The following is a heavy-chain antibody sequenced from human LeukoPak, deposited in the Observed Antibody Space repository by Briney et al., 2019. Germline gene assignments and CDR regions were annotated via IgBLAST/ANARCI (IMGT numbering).Heavy chain of an antibody. J-gene: IGHJ6*04. CDR2: IKEEGSEK. CDR3: ARDFWQWLIRVYYYYGMDV. CDR1: GFTFSRYW. D-gene: IGHD6-19*01. V-gene: IGHV3-7*03. Sequence: GGSLRLSCAASGFTFSRYWMSWVRQAPGKGLEWVASIKEEGSEKYYVDSVKGRFIISRDNAKNSLSLQMNSLRAEDTAVYYCARDFWQWLIRVYYYYGMDVWGKGTTVTVSS.